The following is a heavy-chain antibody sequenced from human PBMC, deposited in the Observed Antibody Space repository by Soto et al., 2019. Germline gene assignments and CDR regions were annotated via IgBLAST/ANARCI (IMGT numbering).Heavy chain of an antibody. Sequence: QVQLVECGGGVVQPWRSLRLSCAASGFTFSSYGMHGVRQAPGKGLEWVAGLWYDGSNKYYADSVKGRVPIYRDNSKNPLYLQMNSLRAEDTAVYYCARDGYYRSSTSCYARGDYYYYIYVWGQGTTVTVSS. J-gene: IGHJ6*03. CDR1: GFTFSSYG. D-gene: IGHD2-2*01. V-gene: IGHV3-33*01. CDR2: LWYDGSNK. CDR3: ARDGYYRSSTSCYARGDYYYYIYV.